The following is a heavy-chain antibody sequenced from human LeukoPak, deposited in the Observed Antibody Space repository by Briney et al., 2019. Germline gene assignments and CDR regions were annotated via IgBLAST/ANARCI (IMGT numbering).Heavy chain of an antibody. CDR1: GYTFTGYY. V-gene: IGHV1-2*02. CDR2: INPNSGGT. D-gene: IGHD3-3*01. CDR3: ARAGGALRFLEWSGRAGRYYFDY. Sequence: GASVKVSCKASGYTFTGYYMHWVRQAPGQGLEWMGWINPNSGGTNYAQKFQGRVTMTRDTSTSTVYMELSSLRSEDTAVYYCARAGGALRFLEWSGRAGRYYFDYWGQGTLVTVSS. J-gene: IGHJ4*02.